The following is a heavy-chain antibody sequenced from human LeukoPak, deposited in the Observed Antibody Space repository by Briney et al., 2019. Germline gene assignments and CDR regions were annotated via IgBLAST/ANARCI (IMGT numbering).Heavy chain of an antibody. Sequence: GASVKVSCKASGGTFSSYAISWVRQAPGQGLEWKGGIIPIFGTANYAQKFQGRVTITADESTSTAYMELSSLRSEDTAVYYCARTDIVVVPAAMGGLGGIFDYWGQGTLVTVSS. CDR3: ARTDIVVVPAAMGGLGGIFDY. V-gene: IGHV1-69*13. J-gene: IGHJ4*02. D-gene: IGHD2-2*01. CDR2: IIPIFGTA. CDR1: GGTFSSYA.